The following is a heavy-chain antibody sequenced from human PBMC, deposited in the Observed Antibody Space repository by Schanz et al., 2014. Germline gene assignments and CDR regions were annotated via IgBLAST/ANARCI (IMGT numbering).Heavy chain of an antibody. V-gene: IGHV3-23*01. CDR3: ARIGGSVFDY. CDR1: GFSFTTYA. CDR2: LSEGGGGT. D-gene: IGHD3-10*01. Sequence: EVQLLESGGGLVQPGGSLRLSCASSGFSFTTYAMSWVRQAPGKGLEWVSALSEGGGGTHYADSVKGRFTISRDNSKNLLYLQMNSLRAEDTAVYYCARIGGSVFDYWAQGTLVTVSS. J-gene: IGHJ4*02.